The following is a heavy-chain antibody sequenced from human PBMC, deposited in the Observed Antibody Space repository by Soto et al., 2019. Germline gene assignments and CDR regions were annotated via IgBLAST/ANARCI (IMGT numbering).Heavy chain of an antibody. D-gene: IGHD3-9*01. Sequence: SVKVSCKTSGYTFTWYNRHWVRQAPGQGLEWMGGIIPVFGTANYAQKFQGRVTITADKSTSTAYMELSSLRSEDTAVYYCARVTGYYAPDYWGQGTLVTVSS. CDR2: IIPVFGTA. V-gene: IGHV1-69*06. CDR1: GYTFTWYN. CDR3: ARVTGYYAPDY. J-gene: IGHJ4*02.